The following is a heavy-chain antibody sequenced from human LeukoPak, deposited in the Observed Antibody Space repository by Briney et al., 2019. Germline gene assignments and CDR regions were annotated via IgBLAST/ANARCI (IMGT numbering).Heavy chain of an antibody. CDR3: ASDYGGNLRY. D-gene: IGHD4-23*01. CDR1: GGSFSGYY. V-gene: IGHV4-34*01. Sequence: SETLSLTCAVYGGSFSGYYWSWIRQPPGKGLEWIGENNHSGSTNYNPSLKSRVTISVDTSKNQFSLKLSSVTAADTAVYYCASDYGGNLRYWGQGTLVTVSS. J-gene: IGHJ4*02. CDR2: NNHSGST.